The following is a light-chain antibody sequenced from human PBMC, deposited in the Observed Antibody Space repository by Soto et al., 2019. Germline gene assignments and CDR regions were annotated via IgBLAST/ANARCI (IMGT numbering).Light chain of an antibody. Sequence: IRLTQAPASLSASVGDRVTSTCRASQGLNTNLAWYQQRPGKAPKLLIYATSTLQKGVPSRFSGNGSGTDFTLTISSLQPEDFATYYCQQSNNYFTFGPGTKVDIK. J-gene: IGKJ3*01. CDR3: QQSNNYFT. CDR1: QGLNTN. CDR2: ATS. V-gene: IGKV1-9*01.